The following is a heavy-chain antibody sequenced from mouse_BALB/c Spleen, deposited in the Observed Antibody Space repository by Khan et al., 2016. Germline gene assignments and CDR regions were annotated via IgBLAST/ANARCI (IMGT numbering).Heavy chain of an antibody. Sequence: EVQLQQSGTVLARPGASVKMSCKASGYTFTSYWMHWVKQRPGQGLEWIGAIYPGNSDTSYNQKFKGKAKLTAVTSTSTAYMELSSLTNEDSAVYYCTRTLLRLLYFDYWGQGTTLTVSS. CDR3: TRTLLRLLYFDY. D-gene: IGHD1-2*01. CDR1: GYTFTSYW. J-gene: IGHJ2*01. CDR2: IYPGNSDT. V-gene: IGHV1-5*01.